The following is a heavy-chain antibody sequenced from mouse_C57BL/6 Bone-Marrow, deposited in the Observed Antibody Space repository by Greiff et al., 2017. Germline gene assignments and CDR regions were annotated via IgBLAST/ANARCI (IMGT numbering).Heavy chain of an antibody. CDR2: ISSGGSYT. D-gene: IGHD2-4*01. V-gene: IGHV5-6*01. Sequence: EVQRVESGGDLVKPGGSLKLSCAASGFTFSSYGMSWVRQTPDKRLEWVATISSGGSYTYYPDSVKGRFTISRDNAKNTLYLQMSSLKSEDTAMYYCAIMMTTFAYWGQGTLVTVSA. J-gene: IGHJ3*01. CDR3: AIMMTTFAY. CDR1: GFTFSSYG.